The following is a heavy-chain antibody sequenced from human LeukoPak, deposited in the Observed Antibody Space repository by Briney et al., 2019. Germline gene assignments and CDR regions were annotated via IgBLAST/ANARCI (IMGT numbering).Heavy chain of an antibody. J-gene: IGHJ4*02. Sequence: LETLSLTCAVYGGSFSGYYWSWIRQPPGKGLEWIGEINHSGSTNYNPSLKSRVTISVDTSKNQFSLKLSSVTAADTAVYYCASNPYSGYDYSWGYWGQGTLVTVSS. CDR2: INHSGST. CDR1: GGSFSGYY. V-gene: IGHV4-34*01. D-gene: IGHD5-12*01. CDR3: ASNPYSGYDYSWGY.